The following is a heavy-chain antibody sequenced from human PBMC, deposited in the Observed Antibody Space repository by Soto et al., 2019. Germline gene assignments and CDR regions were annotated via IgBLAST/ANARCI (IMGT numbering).Heavy chain of an antibody. J-gene: IGHJ4*02. Sequence: PGGSLRLSCAASGFTFGSYSMNWVRQAPGKGLEWVSSISSSSSSYIYYADSVKGRFTISRDNSKNTLYLQMNSLRAGDTAVYYCAKKGPTVVTVIDYWNQGTLVTVSS. CDR2: ISSSSSSYI. D-gene: IGHD2-15*01. CDR3: AKKGPTVVTVIDY. CDR1: GFTFGSYS. V-gene: IGHV3-21*04.